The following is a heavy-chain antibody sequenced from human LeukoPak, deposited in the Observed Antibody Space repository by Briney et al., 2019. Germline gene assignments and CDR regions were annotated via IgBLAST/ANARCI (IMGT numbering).Heavy chain of an antibody. CDR1: GYTFTSYG. CDR2: ISAYNGNT. V-gene: IGHV1-18*01. Sequence: EASVKVSCKASGYTFTSYGISWVRQAPGQGLEWMGRISAYNGNTNYAQKLQGRITMTTDTSTSTAYMELRSLRSDDTAVYYCARDLGYYGSGSYYLDYWGQGTLVTVSS. J-gene: IGHJ4*02. D-gene: IGHD3-10*01. CDR3: ARDLGYYGSGSYYLDY.